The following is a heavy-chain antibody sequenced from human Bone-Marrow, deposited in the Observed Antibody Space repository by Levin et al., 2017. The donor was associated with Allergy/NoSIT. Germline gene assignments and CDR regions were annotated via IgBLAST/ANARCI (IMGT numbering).Heavy chain of an antibody. D-gene: IGHD3-10*01. Sequence: GSLRLSCAASGFTVSNNYMRWVRQAPGKGLEWVSLIYSGGSTYYADSVKGRFTISRDKSKNTLYLQMNSLRVEEKAVYYCARGEISGVTGDYWGQGTLVTVSS. CDR2: IYSGGST. J-gene: IGHJ4*02. CDR3: ARGEISGVTGDY. CDR1: GFTVSNNY. V-gene: IGHV3-53*01.